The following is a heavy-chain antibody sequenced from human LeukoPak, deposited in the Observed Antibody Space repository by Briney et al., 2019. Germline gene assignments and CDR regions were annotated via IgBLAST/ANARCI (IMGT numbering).Heavy chain of an antibody. Sequence: SETLSLTCTVSGGSISSYYWSWIRQPPRKGLEWIGYIYTSGSTNYNPSLKSRVTISVDTSKHQFSLKLSSVPAADTAVYYCARRSSRQFDPWGQGTLVTVST. CDR1: GGSISSYY. D-gene: IGHD6-6*01. CDR2: IYTSGST. CDR3: ARRSSRQFDP. V-gene: IGHV4-4*09. J-gene: IGHJ5*02.